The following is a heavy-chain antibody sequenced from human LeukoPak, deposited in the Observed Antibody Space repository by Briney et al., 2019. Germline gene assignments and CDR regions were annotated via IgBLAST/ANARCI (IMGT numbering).Heavy chain of an antibody. J-gene: IGHJ3*02. Sequence: GRSLRLSCAASGFTFSTYFMHWVRQAPGKGLEWVAVIASDGSHTFYVESVKGRFTISRDNPKNTLYLQMNSLRAEDTAVYFCARERQDTIVHSGAFDIWGQGTMVTVSS. CDR1: GFTFSTYF. V-gene: IGHV3-30-3*01. CDR2: IASDGSHT. CDR3: ARERQDTIVHSGAFDI. D-gene: IGHD3-10*01.